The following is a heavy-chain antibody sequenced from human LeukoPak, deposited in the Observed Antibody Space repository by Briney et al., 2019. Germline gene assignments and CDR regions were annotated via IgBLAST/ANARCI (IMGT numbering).Heavy chain of an antibody. CDR2: ISYDGNNK. Sequence: GRSLRLSCAASGFTFSSYGMHWVRQAPGKGLEWVAVISYDGNNKYYADSVKGQFTISRDNSKNTLYLQMNSLRAEDTAVYYCARDARTIIAVAGTFDDWGQGTLVTVSS. V-gene: IGHV3-30*03. D-gene: IGHD6-19*01. CDR1: GFTFSSYG. J-gene: IGHJ4*02. CDR3: ARDARTIIAVAGTFDD.